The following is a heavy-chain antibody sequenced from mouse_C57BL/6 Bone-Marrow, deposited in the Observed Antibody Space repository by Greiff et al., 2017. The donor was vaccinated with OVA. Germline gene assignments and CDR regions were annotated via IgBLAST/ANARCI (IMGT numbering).Heavy chain of an antibody. CDR1: GFTFSSYA. CDR2: ISDGGSYT. Sequence: EVQGVESGGGLVKPGGSLKLSCAASGFTFSSYAMSWVRQTPEKRLEWVATISDGGSYTYYPDNVKGRFTISRDNAKNNLYLQMSHLKSEDTAMYYCARVTATITTFAYWGQGTLVTVSA. J-gene: IGHJ3*01. CDR3: ARVTATITTFAY. D-gene: IGHD2-4*01. V-gene: IGHV5-4*01.